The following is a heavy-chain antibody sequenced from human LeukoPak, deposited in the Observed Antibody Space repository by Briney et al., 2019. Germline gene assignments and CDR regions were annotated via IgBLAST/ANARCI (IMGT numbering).Heavy chain of an antibody. J-gene: IGHJ1*01. CDR2: ISGSGGST. CDR1: GFTFSSYA. CDR3: AKADSSSWYIFGRRVQH. D-gene: IGHD6-13*01. Sequence: TGGSLRLSCAASGFTFSSYAMSWVRQAPGKGLEWVSAISGSGGSTYYADSVKGRFTISRDNSKNTLYLQMNSLRAEDTAVYYCAKADSSSWYIFGRRVQHWGQGTLVTVSS. V-gene: IGHV3-23*01.